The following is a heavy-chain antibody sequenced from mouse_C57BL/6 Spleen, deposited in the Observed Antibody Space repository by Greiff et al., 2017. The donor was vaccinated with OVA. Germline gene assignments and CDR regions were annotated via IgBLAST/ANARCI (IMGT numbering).Heavy chain of an antibody. CDR3: ARYNYGSSYDYAMDY. CDR1: GYTFTDYY. V-gene: IGHV1-19*01. J-gene: IGHJ4*01. Sequence: EVQLQQSGPVLVKPGASVKMSCKASGYTFTDYYMNWVKQSHGKSLEWIGVINPYNGGTSYNQKFKGKATLTVDKSSSTAYMELNSLTSEDSAVYYCARYNYGSSYDYAMDYWGQGTSVTVSS. D-gene: IGHD1-1*01. CDR2: INPYNGGT.